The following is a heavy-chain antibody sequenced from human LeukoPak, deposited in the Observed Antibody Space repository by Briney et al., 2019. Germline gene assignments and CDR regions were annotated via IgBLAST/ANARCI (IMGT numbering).Heavy chain of an antibody. CDR3: IRGPTYFGS. CDR2: INSAGSGT. CDR1: GFTFSSHW. V-gene: IGHV3-74*01. Sequence: GGSLRLSCAASGFTFSSHWMHWVRHVPGKGLVWVSRINSAGSGTSYGDSVKGRFTISRDNAKGTLYLQMHSLRVEDTAIYYCIRGPTYFGSWGQGTLVTVSS. J-gene: IGHJ4*02.